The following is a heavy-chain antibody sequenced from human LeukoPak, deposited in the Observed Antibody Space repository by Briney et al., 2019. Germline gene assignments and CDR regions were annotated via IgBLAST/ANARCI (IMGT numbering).Heavy chain of an antibody. V-gene: IGHV4-61*02. Sequence: SQTLSLTCTVSGGSISSGSYYWSWIRQPAGKGLEWIGRLYTSGSTNYNPSLKSRVTISVDTSKNQFSLKLTSVTAADTAVYYCARGLYSGSSWGQGTLVTVSS. D-gene: IGHD1-26*01. CDR2: LYTSGST. CDR1: GGSISSGSYY. CDR3: ARGLYSGSS. J-gene: IGHJ5*02.